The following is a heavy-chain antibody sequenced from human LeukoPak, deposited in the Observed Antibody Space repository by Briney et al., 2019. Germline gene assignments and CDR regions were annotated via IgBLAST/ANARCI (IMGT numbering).Heavy chain of an antibody. CDR3: AGGEAQFDY. D-gene: IGHD6-6*01. CDR1: GGSISDYH. CDR2: ISYSGST. Sequence: PSETLSLTCTVSGGSISDYHWSWIRQPPGKGLEWIGHISYSGSTNYNPSLKSRVTISGDTSKNQFSLKLSSVTAADTAVYYCAGGEAQFDYWGQGTLVTVSS. V-gene: IGHV4-59*01. J-gene: IGHJ4*02.